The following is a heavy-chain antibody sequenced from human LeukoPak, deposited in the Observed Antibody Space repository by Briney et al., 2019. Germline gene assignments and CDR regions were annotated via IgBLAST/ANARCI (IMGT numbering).Heavy chain of an antibody. CDR3: ARDKYFYDSRGYLFDY. Sequence: PSETLSLTCTVSGVSISSYYWSWIRQPAGKGLEWIGRIHTSGSTNYNPSLKSRVTMSVDTSKNQFSLKLSSVTAADTALYYCARDKYFYDSRGYLFDYWAREPWSPSPQ. V-gene: IGHV4-4*07. CDR1: GVSISSYY. J-gene: IGHJ4*02. D-gene: IGHD3-22*01. CDR2: IHTSGST.